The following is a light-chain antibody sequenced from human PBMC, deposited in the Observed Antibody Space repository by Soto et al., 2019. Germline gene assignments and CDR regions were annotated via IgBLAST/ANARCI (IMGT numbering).Light chain of an antibody. CDR3: QQYENYVT. V-gene: IGKV1-5*01. CDR2: DAS. CDR1: QSIGSW. J-gene: IGKJ4*02. Sequence: DIQMTQSPSTVSAALRDSVTLTCRASQSIGSWMAWYQQKPGKAPKLLIYDASTLATGVPSRFSGGGSGTKFTLTISRLKHDDFATYSSQQYENYVTFGGVTK.